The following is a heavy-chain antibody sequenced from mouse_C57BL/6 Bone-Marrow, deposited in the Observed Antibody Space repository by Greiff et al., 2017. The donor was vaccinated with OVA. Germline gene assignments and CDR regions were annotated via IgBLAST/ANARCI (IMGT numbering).Heavy chain of an antibody. CDR2: INPNYGTT. CDR1: GYSFTDYN. V-gene: IGHV1-39*01. Sequence: EVKLMESGPELVKPGASVKISCKASGYSFTDYNMNWVKQSTGQSLEWIGVINPNYGTTSYNQKFKGKATLTVDQSSSTAYMQLNSLTSEDSAVYYCARSIYYGDYMAYWGQGTSVTVSS. J-gene: IGHJ4*01. D-gene: IGHD2-13*01. CDR3: ARSIYYGDYMAY.